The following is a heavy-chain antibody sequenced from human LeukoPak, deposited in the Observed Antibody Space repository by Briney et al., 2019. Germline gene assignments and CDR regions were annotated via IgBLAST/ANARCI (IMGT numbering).Heavy chain of an antibody. Sequence: SETLSLTCTVSGGSVSSGSYYWSWIRQPPGKGLEWIGYIYYSGSTNYNPSLKSRVTISVDTSKNQFSLKLSSVTAADTAVYYCARDSYYYYGMDVWDQGTTVTVSS. V-gene: IGHV4-61*01. CDR1: GGSVSSGSYY. J-gene: IGHJ6*02. CDR3: ARDSYYYYGMDV. CDR2: IYYSGST.